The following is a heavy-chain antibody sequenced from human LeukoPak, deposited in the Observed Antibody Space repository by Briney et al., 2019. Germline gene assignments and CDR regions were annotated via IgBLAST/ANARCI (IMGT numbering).Heavy chain of an antibody. Sequence: PGGSLRLSCAASGFSFSSFEMNWVRQAPGKGLEWVSYISSSADTIYYADSVKGRFTISRDNAKNSLYLQMNSLRDEDTAVYYCVRRSASWGQGTLVTVSS. V-gene: IGHV3-48*03. J-gene: IGHJ5*02. CDR3: VRRSAS. CDR1: GFSFSSFE. CDR2: ISSSADTI.